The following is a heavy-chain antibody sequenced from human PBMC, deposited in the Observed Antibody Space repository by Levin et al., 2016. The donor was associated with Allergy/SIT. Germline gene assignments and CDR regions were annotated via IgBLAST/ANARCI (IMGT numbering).Heavy chain of an antibody. CDR3: ARSQRGITGTTGWFDP. CDR2: IYPGDSDT. V-gene: IGHV5-51*01. J-gene: IGHJ5*02. D-gene: IGHD1-7*01. Sequence: VRQMPGKGLEWMGIIYPGDSDTRYSPSFQGQVTISADKSISIAYLQWSSLKASDTAMYYCARSQRGITGTTGWFDPWGQGTLVTVSS.